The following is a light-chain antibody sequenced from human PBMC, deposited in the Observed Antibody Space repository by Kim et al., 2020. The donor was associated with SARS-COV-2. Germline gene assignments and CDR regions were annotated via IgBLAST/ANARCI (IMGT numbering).Light chain of an antibody. CDR3: TSYRGSGYV. Sequence: QSALTQPASVSWSPGQSITISCTGTSSDVGGYNYVSWYQQYPGKAPKLMIYDVFKRPSGVSNRFSGSKSGNTASLTISGLQAEDEADYYCTSYRGSGYVFGTGTKVTVL. J-gene: IGLJ1*01. CDR2: DVF. CDR1: SSDVGGYNY. V-gene: IGLV2-14*03.